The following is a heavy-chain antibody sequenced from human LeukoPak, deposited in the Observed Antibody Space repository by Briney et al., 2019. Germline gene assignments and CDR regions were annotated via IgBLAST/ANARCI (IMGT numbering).Heavy chain of an antibody. CDR2: IYYTGST. V-gene: IGHV4-39*01. Sequence: SETLSLTCTVSGGSISSSSWYWDWIRQPPGKGLEWIGTIYYTGSTYYNPSLKSRVTISVDTSKDQFSLKLSSVAAADTAVYYCARLYCGGECYSGYFDYWGQGTLVTVSS. CDR3: ARLYCGGECYSGYFDY. J-gene: IGHJ4*02. CDR1: GGSISSSSWY. D-gene: IGHD2-21*01.